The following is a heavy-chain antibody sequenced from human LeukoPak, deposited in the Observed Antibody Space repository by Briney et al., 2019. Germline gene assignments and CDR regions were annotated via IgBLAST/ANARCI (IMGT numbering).Heavy chain of an antibody. CDR1: GGTFSSYA. CDR3: ARDGPGPNYDYVWGSYRYRWYYGMDV. CDR2: IIPILGIA. D-gene: IGHD3-16*02. Sequence: SVTVSCKASGGTFSSYAISWVRQAPGQGLEWMGRIIPILGIANYAQKFQGRVTITADKSTSTAYMELSSLRSEDTAVYYCARDGPGPNYDYVWGSYRYRWYYGMDVWGQGTTVTVSS. J-gene: IGHJ6*02. V-gene: IGHV1-69*04.